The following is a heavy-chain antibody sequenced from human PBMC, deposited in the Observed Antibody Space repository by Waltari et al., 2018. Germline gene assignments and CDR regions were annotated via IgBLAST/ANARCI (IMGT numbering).Heavy chain of an antibody. CDR1: GGSIGRYY. V-gene: IGHV4-4*07. J-gene: IGHJ3*02. CDR2: VYTSGST. CDR3: ARGGAFGGEDAFDI. Sequence: QVQLQESGPGLVNPSETLSLTCSVSGGSIGRYYWNWLRQPAGRGLEWLGHVYTSGSTNNIPSVKSRFTMSVDTSKNQLSLNLTSVTAADTAVYYCARGGAFGGEDAFDIWGQGTMVTVSS. D-gene: IGHD3-10*01.